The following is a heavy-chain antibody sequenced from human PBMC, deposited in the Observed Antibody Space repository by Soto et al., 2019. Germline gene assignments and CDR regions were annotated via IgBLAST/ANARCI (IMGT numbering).Heavy chain of an antibody. Sequence: GGSLRLSCAASGFTFDDYAMHWVRQAPGKGLEWVSGTSWNSGSIGYADSVKGRFTISRDNAKNSLYLQMNSLRAEDTALYYCAKGIMAYYMDVWGKGTTVTVSS. V-gene: IGHV3-9*01. CDR1: GFTFDDYA. D-gene: IGHD2-8*01. CDR2: TSWNSGSI. CDR3: AKGIMAYYMDV. J-gene: IGHJ6*03.